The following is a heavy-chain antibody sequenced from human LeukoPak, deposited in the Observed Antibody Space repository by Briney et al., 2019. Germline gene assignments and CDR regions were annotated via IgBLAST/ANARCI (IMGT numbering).Heavy chain of an antibody. CDR1: GFSFRSYA. CDR3: AKGEGHDILTGHTY. V-gene: IGHV3-23*01. CDR2: VGGSGGST. Sequence: PGGSLRLSCAASGFSFRSYAMSWVRQAPGTGLGWVSGVGGSGGSTYYTESVKGRFTVSKDNSKKTLYLQMNSLRVEDTAVYYCAKGEGHDILTGHTYWGQGTLVTVSS. J-gene: IGHJ4*02. D-gene: IGHD3-9*01.